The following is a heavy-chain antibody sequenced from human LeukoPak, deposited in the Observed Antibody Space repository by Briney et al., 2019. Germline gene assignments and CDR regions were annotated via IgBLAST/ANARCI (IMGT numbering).Heavy chain of an antibody. Sequence: GGSLRLSCAASGFTFSSYAMHWVRQAPGKGLEWVAVISYDGSNQHXXXXXXXRFTISRDNSKNTLYLQMNSLRAEDTAVYYCXXXGDYXXXXYYFDYWGQGTLVTVSS. V-gene: IGHV3-30-3*01. D-gene: IGHD3-10*01. J-gene: IGHJ4*02. CDR2: ISYDGSNQ. CDR1: GFTFSSYA. CDR3: XXXGDYXXXXYYFDY.